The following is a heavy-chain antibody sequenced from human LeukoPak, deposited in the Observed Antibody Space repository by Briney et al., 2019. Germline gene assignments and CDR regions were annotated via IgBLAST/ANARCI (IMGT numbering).Heavy chain of an antibody. V-gene: IGHV4-59*12. Sequence: PSETLSLTCTVSGGSMSSYYWSWIRQPPGKGLEWIGYIYYSWSTNYNPSLKSRVTISVDTSKNQFSLKLSSVTAADTAVYYCARGHDTINFDYWGQGTLVTVSS. D-gene: IGHD5-24*01. CDR3: ARGHDTINFDY. J-gene: IGHJ4*02. CDR2: IYYSWST. CDR1: GGSMSSYY.